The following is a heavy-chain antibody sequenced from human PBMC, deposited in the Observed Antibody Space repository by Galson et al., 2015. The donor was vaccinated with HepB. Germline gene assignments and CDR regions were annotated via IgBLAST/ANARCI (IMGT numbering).Heavy chain of an antibody. CDR2: INAGNGNT. V-gene: IGHV1-3*01. Sequence: SVKVSCKASGYTFTSYAMHWVRQAPGQRLEWMGWINAGNGNTKYSQKFQGRVTITRDTSASTAYMELSSLRSEDTAVYYCARDLGEVALRDYYYGMDVWGQGTTVTVSS. D-gene: IGHD3-10*01. J-gene: IGHJ6*02. CDR3: ARDLGEVALRDYYYGMDV. CDR1: GYTFTSYA.